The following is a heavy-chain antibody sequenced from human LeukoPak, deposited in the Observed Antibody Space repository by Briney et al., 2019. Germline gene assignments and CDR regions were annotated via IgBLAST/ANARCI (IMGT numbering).Heavy chain of an antibody. Sequence: GGSLRLSCAASGFAVSSNHMNWVRQAPGKGLEWVSVIFNGGSTYYADSVKGRLTISRDNSKNTLYLQMNSLRAEDTAVYYCATSIVGLTYDEHFQHWGQGTLVTVSS. CDR1: GFAVSSNH. J-gene: IGHJ1*01. CDR3: ATSIVGLTYDEHFQH. D-gene: IGHD1-26*01. V-gene: IGHV3-53*01. CDR2: IFNGGST.